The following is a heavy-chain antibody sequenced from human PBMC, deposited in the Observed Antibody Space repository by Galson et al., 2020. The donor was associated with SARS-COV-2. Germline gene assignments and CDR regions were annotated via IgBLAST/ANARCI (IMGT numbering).Heavy chain of an antibody. CDR2: IKRRSDGETT. V-gene: IGHV3-15*01. CDR1: GFTFSTAW. D-gene: IGHD5-12*01. Sequence: GESLKISCAVSGFTFSTAWMIWVRQAPGKGLEWVGRIKRRSDGETTDYGAPVKGRFIISRDDSKDTLYLHMNSLRSEDTGVYYCAIRFGGLGYRDVWGKGTTVTVSS. CDR3: AIRFGGLGYRDV. J-gene: IGHJ6*04.